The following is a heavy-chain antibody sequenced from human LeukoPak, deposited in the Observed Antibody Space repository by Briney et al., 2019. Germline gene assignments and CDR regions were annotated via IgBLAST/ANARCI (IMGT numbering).Heavy chain of an antibody. CDR1: GFTFSSYA. J-gene: IGHJ4*02. CDR3: AKDRKLYDTPVDY. Sequence: PGGSLRLSCAASGFTFSSYAMSWVLQAPGKGLEWVSAISGGGGSTYYADSVKGRFTISRDNSKNTLYLQINSLRAEDTAVYYFAKDRKLYDTPVDYWGQGTLVTVSS. V-gene: IGHV3-23*01. D-gene: IGHD5/OR15-5a*01. CDR2: ISGGGGST.